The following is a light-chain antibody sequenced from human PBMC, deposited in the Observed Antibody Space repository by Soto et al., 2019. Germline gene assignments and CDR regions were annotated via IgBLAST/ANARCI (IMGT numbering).Light chain of an antibody. J-gene: IGKJ2*01. CDR2: DAS. Sequence: EIVLTQSPATLSLSPGERATLSCRASQSVSTYLAWYQQERGQAPRLLIYDASNRATGIPARFSGSGSGTDFTLTISSLEPEDFAVYYCQHRSNSFTFGQGTKLEIK. V-gene: IGKV3-11*01. CDR3: QHRSNSFT. CDR1: QSVSTY.